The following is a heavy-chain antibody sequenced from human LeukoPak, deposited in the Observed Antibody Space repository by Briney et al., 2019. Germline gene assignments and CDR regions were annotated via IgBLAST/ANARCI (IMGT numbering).Heavy chain of an antibody. CDR2: INDNGRST. J-gene: IGHJ3*02. V-gene: IGHV3-23*01. CDR1: GFTFSNYG. CDR3: ATYRSNAFDI. Sequence: GGSLRLSCAASGFTFSNYGMTWLRQAPGKGLAWVSTINDNGRSTHYADSVKGRFTISRDNSKSTLYLQMNSLRAEDTAVYYCATYRSNAFDIWGQGTTVTVSS. D-gene: IGHD4-11*01.